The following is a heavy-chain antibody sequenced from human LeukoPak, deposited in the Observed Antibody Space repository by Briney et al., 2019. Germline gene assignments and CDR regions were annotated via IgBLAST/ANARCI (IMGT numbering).Heavy chain of an antibody. J-gene: IGHJ5*02. V-gene: IGHV1-24*01. CDR3: ARDRVVVTAIRFYWFDP. Sequence: ASVKVSCKVSGYTLTELSMHWVRQAPGKGLEWMGGFDPEDGETIYAQKFQGRVTMTRDTSISTAYMELSRLRSDDTAVYYCARDRVVVTAIRFYWFDPWGQGTLVTVSS. CDR1: GYTLTELS. CDR2: FDPEDGET. D-gene: IGHD2-21*02.